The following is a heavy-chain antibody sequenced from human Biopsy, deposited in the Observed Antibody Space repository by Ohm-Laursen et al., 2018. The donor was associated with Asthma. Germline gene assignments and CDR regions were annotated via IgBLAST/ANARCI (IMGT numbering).Heavy chain of an antibody. CDR1: GGTFSSNS. D-gene: IGHD3-9*01. CDR2: IIPIFGPT. Sequence: ASSVKVSCKASGGTFSSNSINWVRQAPGQGLEWMGRIIPIFGPTNYAQKFQGRVTISADDSTSTAYMELSSLSSEDTALYYCARTYYDFLTGQVNDAFAIWGQGTMVTVSS. V-gene: IGHV1-69*15. J-gene: IGHJ3*02. CDR3: ARTYYDFLTGQVNDAFAI.